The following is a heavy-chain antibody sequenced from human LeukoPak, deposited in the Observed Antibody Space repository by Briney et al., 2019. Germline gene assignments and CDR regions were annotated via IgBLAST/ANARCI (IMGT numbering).Heavy chain of an antibody. CDR1: GYTFTSYD. CDR3: ARVKSLLSSYGSGSYGLDY. D-gene: IGHD3-10*01. CDR2: MNPNSGNT. J-gene: IGHJ4*02. Sequence: AASVKVSCKASGYTFTSYDINWVRQATGQGLEWMGWMNPNSGNTGYAQKFQGRVTMTRNTSISTAYMELSSLRSEDTAVYYCARVKSLLSSYGSGSYGLDYWGQGTLVTVSS. V-gene: IGHV1-8*01.